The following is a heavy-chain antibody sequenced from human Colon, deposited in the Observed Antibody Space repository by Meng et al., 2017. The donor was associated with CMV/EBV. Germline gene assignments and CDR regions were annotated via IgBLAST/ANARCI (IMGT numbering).Heavy chain of an antibody. Sequence: QVQLQQLGPGLVKPSETLSLTCTVSGDSISGRSYYWGWIRQPPGKGLEWIASIYYTGNDYHNPSLKSRVTISIDTSNNQFSLRLTSVTAADTAVYYCARMALHWYFDLWGRGTLVTVSS. J-gene: IGHJ2*01. D-gene: IGHD5-24*01. CDR2: IYYTGND. CDR1: GDSISGRSYY. V-gene: IGHV4-39*07. CDR3: ARMALHWYFDL.